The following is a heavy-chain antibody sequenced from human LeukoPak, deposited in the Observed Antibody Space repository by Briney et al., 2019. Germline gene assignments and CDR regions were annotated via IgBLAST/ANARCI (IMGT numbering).Heavy chain of an antibody. V-gene: IGHV3-30*02. CDR2: IRYDGSNK. J-gene: IGHJ4*02. D-gene: IGHD6-19*01. Sequence: GGSLRLSCAASGFTFSSYGMHWVRQAPGKGLQWVAFIRYDGSNKYYADSVKGRFTISRDNSKNTLYLQMNSLRAEDTAVYYCAKDRRLAVAGTDYWGQGTLVTVSS. CDR3: AKDRRLAVAGTDY. CDR1: GFTFSSYG.